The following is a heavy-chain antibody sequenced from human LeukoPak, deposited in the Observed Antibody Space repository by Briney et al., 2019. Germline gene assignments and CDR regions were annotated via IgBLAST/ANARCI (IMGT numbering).Heavy chain of an antibody. CDR2: IYSGGST. D-gene: IGHD6-13*01. V-gene: IGHV3-53*01. CDR1: GFTVSSNY. CDR3: ARDWGPSSSWHAFDI. J-gene: IGHJ3*02. Sequence: GESLSLSCAASGFTVSSNYMSWIRQAPGKGLEWVSVIYSGGSTYYADSVKGRFTISRDNSKNTLYLQMNSLRAEDTAVYYCARDWGPSSSWHAFDIWGQGTMVTVSS.